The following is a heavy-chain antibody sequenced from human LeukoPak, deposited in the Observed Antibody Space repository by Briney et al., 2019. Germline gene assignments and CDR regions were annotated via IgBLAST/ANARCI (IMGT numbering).Heavy chain of an antibody. Sequence: GSLRLSCAASGFTFSSYAMSWVRQAPGKGLEWVAVIWSDGRNKFYADSVKGRFTVSRDNSKNTLFLQMSSLRADDTALYYCAREVTNDAFDIWGQGTMVTVSS. CDR3: AREVTNDAFDI. CDR2: IWSDGRNK. D-gene: IGHD4-17*01. CDR1: GFTFSSYA. J-gene: IGHJ3*02. V-gene: IGHV3-33*08.